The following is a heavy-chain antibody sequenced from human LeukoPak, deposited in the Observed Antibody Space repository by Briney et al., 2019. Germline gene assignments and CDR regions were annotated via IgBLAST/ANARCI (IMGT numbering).Heavy chain of an antibody. CDR2: IKQDGSEK. J-gene: IGHJ4*02. CDR1: GFTFSSYW. V-gene: IGHV3-7*01. Sequence: HPGGSLRLSCAASGFTFSSYWMSWVRQAPGKGLEWVANIKQDGSEKYYVDSVKGRFTISRGNAKNSLYLQMNSLRAEDTAVYYCARGTRSYRLYYFDYWGQGTLVTVSS. D-gene: IGHD3-16*02. CDR3: ARGTRSYRLYYFDY.